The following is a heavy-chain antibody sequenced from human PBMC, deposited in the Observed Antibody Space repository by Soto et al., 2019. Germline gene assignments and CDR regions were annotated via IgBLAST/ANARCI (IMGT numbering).Heavy chain of an antibody. D-gene: IGHD3-3*01. CDR1: GFTFSSFG. J-gene: IGHJ6*02. CDR2: IWYDGSKK. V-gene: IGHV3-33*01. CDR3: ARDASYYSLWSGYYPSRNGMDV. Sequence: QVQVVESGGGVVQPGRSLRLSCAASGFTFSSFGMHWFRQAPGKGLEWVSLIWYDGSKKSYGDSVKGRFTIARENSRNTVYLKIDSLRADYTAVYYCARDASYYSLWSGYYPSRNGMDVWGQGTTVTVSS.